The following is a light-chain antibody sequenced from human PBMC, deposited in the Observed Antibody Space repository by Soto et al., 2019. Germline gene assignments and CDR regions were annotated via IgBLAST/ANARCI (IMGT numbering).Light chain of an antibody. V-gene: IGKV3-20*01. Sequence: EIVLTQSPGTLSLSPGERATLSCRASQSVSNNFLAWYQQAPGQAPRLLIYGASSRATGIPDRFSGSGSGTDFTLTISRLEPEDFAVYFCHQYGSSPSTFGQRTKVEIK. CDR2: GAS. CDR1: QSVSNNF. CDR3: HQYGSSPST. J-gene: IGKJ1*01.